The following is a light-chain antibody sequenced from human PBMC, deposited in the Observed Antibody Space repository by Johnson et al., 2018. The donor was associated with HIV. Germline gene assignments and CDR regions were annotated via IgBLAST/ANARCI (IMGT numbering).Light chain of an antibody. J-gene: IGLJ1*01. Sequence: LLIFENDKRPSGIPDRFSGSKSGTSATLGITRLQAGDEADSYCGTWDSSLRTGFFGTGTKVTVL. V-gene: IGLV1-51*02. CDR2: END. CDR3: GTWDSSLRTGF.